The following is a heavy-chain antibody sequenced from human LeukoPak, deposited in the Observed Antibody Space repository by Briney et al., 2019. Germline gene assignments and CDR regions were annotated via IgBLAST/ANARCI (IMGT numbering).Heavy chain of an antibody. CDR2: INPNSGGT. CDR1: GYTFTGYD. CDR3: ARSSGWKYNIDY. Sequence: ASVKVSCKASGYTFTGYDMHWARQAPGQGLEWMGWINPNSGGTNYAQKFQGRVTMTRDTSISTAYMELSRLRSDDTAMYYCARSSGWKYNIDYWGQGTLVTVSS. J-gene: IGHJ4*02. D-gene: IGHD6-19*01. V-gene: IGHV1-2*02.